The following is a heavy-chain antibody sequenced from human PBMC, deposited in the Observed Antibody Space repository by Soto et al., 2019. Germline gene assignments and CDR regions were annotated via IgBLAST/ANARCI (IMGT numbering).Heavy chain of an antibody. Sequence: PGGSLRLSCAASGFTFSSFAMTWVRQAPGKGLEWVSAISGSDGSTYYADSVKGRFTISRDNSKNTLYLQMNSLRAEDTAVYYCAKDREYSGYDIARLFAYWGQGTLVTVSS. V-gene: IGHV3-23*01. J-gene: IGHJ4*02. CDR2: ISGSDGST. CDR3: AKDREYSGYDIARLFAY. CDR1: GFTFSSFA. D-gene: IGHD5-12*01.